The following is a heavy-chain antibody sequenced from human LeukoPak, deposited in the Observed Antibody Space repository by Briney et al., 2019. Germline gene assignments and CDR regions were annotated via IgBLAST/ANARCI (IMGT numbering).Heavy chain of an antibody. Sequence: GGSLRLSCAASGFTFSSYSMNWVRQAPGKGLEWVSSISSSSSYIYYADSVKGRFTISRDNAKNSLYLQMNSLRAEDTAVYYCARDPASVSEDFDYWGQGTPVTVSS. J-gene: IGHJ4*02. V-gene: IGHV3-21*01. CDR2: ISSSSSYI. CDR3: ARDPASVSEDFDY. CDR1: GFTFSSYS. D-gene: IGHD2-8*01.